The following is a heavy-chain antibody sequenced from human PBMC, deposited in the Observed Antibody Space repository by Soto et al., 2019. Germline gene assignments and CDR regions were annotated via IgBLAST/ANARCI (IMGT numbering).Heavy chain of an antibody. V-gene: IGHV4-61*01. CDR3: ARVSTYYFDSSGSYTSDY. D-gene: IGHD3-22*01. Sequence: PSETLSLTCTVSGASVGSGSFYWSWIRQPPGKGLEWIGYVFFSGSTNYNPSLKSRVTISIDTSKNQFSLKLISVTAADTAVYYCARVSTYYFDSSGSYTSDYWGQGT. J-gene: IGHJ4*02. CDR2: VFFSGST. CDR1: GASVGSGSFY.